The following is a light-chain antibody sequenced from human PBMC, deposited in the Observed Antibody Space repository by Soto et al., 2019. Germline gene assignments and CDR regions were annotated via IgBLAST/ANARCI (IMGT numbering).Light chain of an antibody. Sequence: IQMTQSPSSLSASEGDRVTITCRASQSVSSEVDWYQQKPGKAPTHLIYAASSLQSGVTSRFSGSGSGTEFTLTTSSLQPEDFATYYCPQDYSYSQTFAQVTKV. CDR3: PQDYSYSQT. V-gene: IGKV1-6*01. CDR2: AAS. CDR1: QSVSSE. J-gene: IGKJ1*01.